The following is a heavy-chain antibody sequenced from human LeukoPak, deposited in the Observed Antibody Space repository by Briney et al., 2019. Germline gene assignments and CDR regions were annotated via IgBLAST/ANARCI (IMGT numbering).Heavy chain of an antibody. V-gene: IGHV3-23*01. D-gene: IGHD2-8*02. Sequence: ETLSLTCTVSGYSISSGYYWGWIRQPPGKGLEWVSAISGSGGSTYYADSVKGRFTISRDNSKNTLYLQMNSLRAEDTAVYYCARDQTGAIDAFDIWGQGTMVTVSS. CDR3: ARDQTGAIDAFDI. CDR1: GYSISSGYY. J-gene: IGHJ3*02. CDR2: ISGSGGST.